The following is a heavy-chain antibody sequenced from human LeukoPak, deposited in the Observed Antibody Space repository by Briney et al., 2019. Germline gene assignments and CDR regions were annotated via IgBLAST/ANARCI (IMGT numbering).Heavy chain of an antibody. CDR1: DFNFITYA. D-gene: IGHD5-24*01. CDR2: IKQDGSEK. J-gene: IGHJ6*03. V-gene: IGHV3-7*01. Sequence: GGSLRLSCAASDFNFITYAMSWVRQAPGKGLEWVANIKQDGSEKYYVDSVKGRFTISRDNAKNSLYLQMNSLRAEDTAVYYCARDRGDGYNRFLGTYYYYYMDVWGKGTTVTISS. CDR3: ARDRGDGYNRFLGTYYYYYMDV.